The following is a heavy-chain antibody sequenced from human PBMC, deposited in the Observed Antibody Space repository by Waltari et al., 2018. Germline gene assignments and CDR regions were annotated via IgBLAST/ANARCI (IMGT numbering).Heavy chain of an antibody. D-gene: IGHD2-15*01. V-gene: IGHV1-69-2*01. Sequence: EVQLVQSGAEVKKPGATVKISCKASGYTFTDYYMHWVQQAPGKGLEWMGLVDPEEGETIYAEKFQGRVTITADTSTDTAYMELSSLRSEDTAFYYCATTGYCGGGTCLMIYWGHGTLVTVSS. CDR1: GYTFTDYY. J-gene: IGHJ4*01. CDR2: VDPEEGET. CDR3: ATTGYCGGGTCLMIY.